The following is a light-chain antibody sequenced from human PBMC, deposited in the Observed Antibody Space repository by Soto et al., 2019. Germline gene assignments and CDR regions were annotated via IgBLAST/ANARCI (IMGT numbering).Light chain of an antibody. CDR2: DVS. CDR3: SSFSNSDTPYV. CDR1: SRDIGGYDF. V-gene: IGLV2-14*03. Sequence: QSALAQPASVSGSPGQSITISCAGSSRDIGGYDFVSWYQQHPGEVPKLIIFDVSDRPSGVSDRFSGSKSGDTASLTISRLQVEDEADYYCSSFSNSDTPYVFGTGTKLTVL. J-gene: IGLJ1*01.